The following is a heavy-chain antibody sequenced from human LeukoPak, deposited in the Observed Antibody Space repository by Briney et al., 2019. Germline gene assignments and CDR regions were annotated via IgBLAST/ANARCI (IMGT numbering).Heavy chain of an antibody. CDR3: ARGAGAGYNLQPFDY. J-gene: IGHJ4*02. CDR1: GGSISSTSYY. D-gene: IGHD5-24*01. V-gene: IGHV4-39*07. Sequence: KPSETLSLTCTASGGSISSTSYYWGWIRRPPGRGLEWIGGIIYSGNTKYNPSLKSRVSISVDTSKNQFSLKLSSVTAADTAVYYCARGAGAGYNLQPFDYWGQGTLVTVSS. CDR2: IIYSGNT.